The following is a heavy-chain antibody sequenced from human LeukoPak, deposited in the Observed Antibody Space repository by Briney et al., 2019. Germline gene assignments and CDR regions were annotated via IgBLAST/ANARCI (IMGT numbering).Heavy chain of an antibody. CDR1: GYTLAELS. Sequence: ASVKVSCKVSGYTLAELSMHWVRQAPGKGLEWMGGFDPEDGETIYAQKFQGRVTMTEDTSTDTAYMELSSLRSEDTAVYYCATELGYCSGGSCPSWGQGTLVTVSS. CDR2: FDPEDGET. CDR3: ATELGYCSGGSCPS. J-gene: IGHJ4*02. V-gene: IGHV1-24*01. D-gene: IGHD2-15*01.